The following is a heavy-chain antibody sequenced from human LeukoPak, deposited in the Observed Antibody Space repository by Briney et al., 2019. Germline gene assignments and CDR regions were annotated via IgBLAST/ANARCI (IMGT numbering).Heavy chain of an antibody. D-gene: IGHD3-22*01. J-gene: IGHJ4*02. CDR2: IIPIFGTA. V-gene: IGHV1-69*13. CDR1: GGTFSSYA. Sequence: SVKVSCKASGGTFSSYAISWVRQAPGQGLEWMGGIIPIFGTANYAQEFQGRVTITADESTSTAYMELSSLRSEDTAVYYCARGYDSSGYYFDYWGQGTLVTVSS. CDR3: ARGYDSSGYYFDY.